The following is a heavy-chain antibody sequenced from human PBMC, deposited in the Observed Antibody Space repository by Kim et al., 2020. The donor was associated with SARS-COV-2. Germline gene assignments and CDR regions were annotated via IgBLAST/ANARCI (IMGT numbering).Heavy chain of an antibody. CDR3: GRLPVVARSRVDY. V-gene: IGHV4-39*01. J-gene: IGHJ4*02. D-gene: IGHD3-22*01. Sequence: YNPPLRSRVTMSVDTSKNQFSLELYSVTAADSAVYYCGRLPVVARSRVDYWGQGSLVTVSS.